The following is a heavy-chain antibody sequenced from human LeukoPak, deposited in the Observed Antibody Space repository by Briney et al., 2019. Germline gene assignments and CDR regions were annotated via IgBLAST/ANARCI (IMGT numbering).Heavy chain of an antibody. Sequence: PSETLSLTCTVSGGSISSGDYYWGWLRQPPGTGREWIGYIYYSGSTYYNPSLKSRVTISVDTSKNQFSLKLSSLTAEDTAVYSCARGSCGGGSCYFDYWGQGPLVPVSS. J-gene: IGHJ4*02. CDR3: ARGSCGGGSCYFDY. CDR1: GGSISSGDYY. V-gene: IGHV4-30-4*01. D-gene: IGHD2-15*01. CDR2: IYYSGST.